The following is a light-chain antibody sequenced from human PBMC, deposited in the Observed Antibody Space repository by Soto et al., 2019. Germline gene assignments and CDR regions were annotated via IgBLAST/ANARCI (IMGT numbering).Light chain of an antibody. CDR1: QSIASY. Sequence: DIQMTQSPYSLSAFVGDRVTITCRASQSIASYLNWYQQKPGKAPKFLIYAASTLQSGVPSRFSGSGSGTDFTLTVSSLQPEDFATYYCLQDHDDSWTFGQGTKVDIK. J-gene: IGKJ1*01. CDR2: AAS. V-gene: IGKV1-39*01. CDR3: LQDHDDSWT.